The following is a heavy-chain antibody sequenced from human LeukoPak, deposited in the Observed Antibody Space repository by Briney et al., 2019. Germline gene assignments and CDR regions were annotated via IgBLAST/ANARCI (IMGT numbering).Heavy chain of an antibody. CDR1: GFTFSSYG. CDR2: ISGSGGST. J-gene: IGHJ6*03. Sequence: GGSLRLSCAASGFTFSSYGMSWVRQAPGKGLEWVSAISGSGGSTYDADSVKGRFTISRDNSKNTLYLQMNSLRADDTAVYYCAKEGGSDSFYYYYYMDVWGKGTTVTISS. CDR3: AKEGGSDSFYYYYYMDV. D-gene: IGHD1-26*01. V-gene: IGHV3-23*01.